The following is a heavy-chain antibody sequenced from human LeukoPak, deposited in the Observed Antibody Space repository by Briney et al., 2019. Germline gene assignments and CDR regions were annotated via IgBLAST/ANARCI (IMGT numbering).Heavy chain of an antibody. J-gene: IGHJ4*02. CDR1: GGSVSSGTYY. V-gene: IGHV4-61*01. CDR2: IHYSGST. CDR3: ARVSNYYDRPFDY. Sequence: SETLSLTCTVSGGSVSSGTYYWSWIRQPPGKGLEWIGHIHYSGSTNYNPSLKSRVTISVDTSKNQFSLKLSSVTAADTAVYYCARVSNYYDRPFDYWGQGTLVTVSS. D-gene: IGHD3-22*01.